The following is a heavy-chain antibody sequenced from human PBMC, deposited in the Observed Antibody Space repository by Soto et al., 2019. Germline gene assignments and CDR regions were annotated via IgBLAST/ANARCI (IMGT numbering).Heavy chain of an antibody. CDR2: FDPEDGET. J-gene: IGHJ4*02. CDR3: ATHRHYYDSSGYYYGHASWDY. V-gene: IGHV1-24*01. CDR1: GYTLTELS. D-gene: IGHD3-22*01. Sequence: QVQLVQSGAEVKKPGASVKVSCKVSGYTLTELSMHWVRQAPGKGLEWMGGFDPEDGETIYAQKFQGRVTMTEDTSTDTAYMELSSLRSEDTAVYYCATHRHYYDSSGYYYGHASWDYWGQGTLVTVSS.